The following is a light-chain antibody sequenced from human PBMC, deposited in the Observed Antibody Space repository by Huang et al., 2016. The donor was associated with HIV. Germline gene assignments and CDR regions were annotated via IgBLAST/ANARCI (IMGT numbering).Light chain of an antibody. CDR3: QQCYIYPFT. V-gene: IGKV1-5*03. Sequence: DIQMTQSPSTLSASVGDRVTITCRASQSISSCLAWYQQAPGKAPKLLISKASTLQSGVPSRFSVSGSGTEFTLTISSLQPDDFATFYCQQCYIYPFTFGQGTKLEIK. CDR2: KAS. CDR1: QSISSC. J-gene: IGKJ2*01.